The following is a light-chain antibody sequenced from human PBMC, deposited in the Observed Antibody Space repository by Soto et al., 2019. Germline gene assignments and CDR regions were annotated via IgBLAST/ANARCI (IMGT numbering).Light chain of an antibody. Sequence: DAHMTHSPPSLSASLLYIFTFIWRASQSINNYLNWYRQRPGKAPELLIYAASTLQTGVPSRFSGSGSGTDFTLTINSLQPEDFATYYCQHSYSSPFGGGTKVDIK. J-gene: IGKJ4*01. CDR3: QHSYSSP. V-gene: IGKV1-39*01. CDR2: AAS. CDR1: QSINNY.